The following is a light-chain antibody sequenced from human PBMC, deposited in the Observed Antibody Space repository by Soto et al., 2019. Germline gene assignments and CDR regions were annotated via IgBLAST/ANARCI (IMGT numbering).Light chain of an antibody. CDR3: QSHDSSLSGYV. CDR2: VNN. Sequence: QSVLTQPPSVSGAPGQRVTISCTGSSSNIGAGYDVHWYQQLPGTAPKLLIYVNNNRPPGVPDRFSGSKSGTSASLAITGLQAEDEADYYCQSHDSSLSGYVFGTGTKLTVL. V-gene: IGLV1-40*01. J-gene: IGLJ1*01. CDR1: SSNIGAGYD.